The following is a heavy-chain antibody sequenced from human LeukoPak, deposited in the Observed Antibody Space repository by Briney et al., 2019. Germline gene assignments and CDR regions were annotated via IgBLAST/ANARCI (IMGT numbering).Heavy chain of an antibody. J-gene: IGHJ4*02. Sequence: GGSLRLSCAASGFTFNKHGMHWVRQAPGKGLEWVSYISSSSNTIYHADSVKGRFTISRDNAKNSVHLQMNSLRVEDTAVYYCARDETRKFMVRGGSDYWGQGTLVTVSS. CDR3: ARDETRKFMVRGGSDY. CDR1: GFTFNKHG. V-gene: IGHV3-48*01. CDR2: ISSSSNTI. D-gene: IGHD3-10*01.